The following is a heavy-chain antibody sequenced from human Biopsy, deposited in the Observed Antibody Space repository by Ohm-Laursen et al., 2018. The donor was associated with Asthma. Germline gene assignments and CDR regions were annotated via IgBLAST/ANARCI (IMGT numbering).Heavy chain of an antibody. CDR2: IHYSGRT. J-gene: IGHJ5*02. Sequence: SETLSLTWTVSGASIKTDDHYWSWLRQPPGKGLEWFGFIHYSGRTSYNPSLKGGVTISVDTSKNQFSLKLSSVTAADTAAYYCARASVAASSNWFDPWDQGTLVTVSS. CDR3: ARASVAASSNWFDP. D-gene: IGHD6-19*01. CDR1: GASIKTDDHY. V-gene: IGHV4-30-4*01.